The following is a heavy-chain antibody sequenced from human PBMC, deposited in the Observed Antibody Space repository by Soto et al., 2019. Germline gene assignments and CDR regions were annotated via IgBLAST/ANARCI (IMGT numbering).Heavy chain of an antibody. D-gene: IGHD5-18*01. J-gene: IGHJ4*02. Sequence: SETLSLTCTVSGGSISSSSYYWGWIRQPPGKGLEWIGSIYYSGSTYYNPSLKSRLTLSVDTSKNQFSLKLSSVTAADPAVYYCARQGPWIQLWLGFDYWGQGTLVTVSS. CDR3: ARQGPWIQLWLGFDY. CDR2: IYYSGST. V-gene: IGHV4-39*01. CDR1: GGSISSSSYY.